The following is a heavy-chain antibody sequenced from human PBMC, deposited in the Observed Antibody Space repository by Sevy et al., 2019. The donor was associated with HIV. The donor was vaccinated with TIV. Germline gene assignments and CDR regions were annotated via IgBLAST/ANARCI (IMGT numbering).Heavy chain of an antibody. CDR2: IKPNDDFI. CDR3: ARDVSLGTTDGFYFDY. Sequence: ASVKVSCKASGYSFTEFYMHWVRQAPGQGLEWMGIIKPNDDFIRYAQRFQGRITMTRDASTGTVYMGLSSLRSEDTAMYYCARDVSLGTTDGFYFDYWGQGTLVTVSS. V-gene: IGHV1-46*01. J-gene: IGHJ4*02. CDR1: GYSFTEFY. D-gene: IGHD1-1*01.